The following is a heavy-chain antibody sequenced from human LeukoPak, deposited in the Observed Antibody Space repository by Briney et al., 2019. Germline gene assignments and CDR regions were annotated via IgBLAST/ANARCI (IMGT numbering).Heavy chain of an antibody. CDR3: ARSGVVPAAIAPGGTDV. D-gene: IGHD2-2*01. CDR2: VSSSSSYI. V-gene: IGHV3-21*01. CDR1: GFTFSSYS. Sequence: GGSLRLSCAASGFTFSSYSMNWVRQAPGKGLEWVSSVSSSSSYIYYADSVKGRFTISRDNAKNSLYLQMNSLRAEDTAVYYCARSGVVPAAIAPGGTDVWGQGTTVTVSS. J-gene: IGHJ6*02.